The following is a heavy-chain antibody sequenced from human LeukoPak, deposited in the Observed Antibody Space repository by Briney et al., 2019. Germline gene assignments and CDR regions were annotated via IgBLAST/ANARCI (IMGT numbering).Heavy chain of an antibody. V-gene: IGHV4-59*08. CDR2: ISYSGST. CDR1: GVSLSNSY. CDR3: ARHQGVIGGMQLCSDAFDI. D-gene: IGHD5-18*01. Sequence: PSETVSHTCSVSGVSLSNSYWRWIRQPPATGLDWIGYISYSGSTYYNPSLKSRVTISVDTAKNQFSLKLSSVTAADTAVYYCARHQGVIGGMQLCSDAFDIRGQGTMVTVSS. J-gene: IGHJ3*02.